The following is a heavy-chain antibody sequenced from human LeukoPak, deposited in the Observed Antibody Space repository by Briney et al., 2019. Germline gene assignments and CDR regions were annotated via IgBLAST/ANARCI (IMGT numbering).Heavy chain of an antibody. CDR2: ISGSGGST. Sequence: PGGSLRLSCAASGFTFSIYAMSWVRQAPGKGLEWVSAISGSGGSTYNADSVKGRFTMSRDNSKNTLYLQMNSLRAEDTAVYFCAKNRYQLPIGFDYWGQGTLVTVSS. CDR1: GFTFSIYA. CDR3: AKNRYQLPIGFDY. J-gene: IGHJ4*02. D-gene: IGHD2-2*01. V-gene: IGHV3-23*01.